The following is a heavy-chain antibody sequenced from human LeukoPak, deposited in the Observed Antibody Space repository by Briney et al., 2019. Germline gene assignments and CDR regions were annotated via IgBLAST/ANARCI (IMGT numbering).Heavy chain of an antibody. D-gene: IGHD2-8*01. J-gene: IGHJ4*02. CDR3: ARDLNRYCTNGLCYTGLDY. CDR1: GGSISSYY. V-gene: IGHV4-4*07. CDR2: IYTSGST. Sequence: SETLSLTCTVSGGSISSYYWSWIRQPAGKGLEWIGRIYTSGSTNYNPSLKSRVTMSVDTSKNQFSLKLSSVTAADTAVYYCARDLNRYCTNGLCYTGLDYWGQGTLVTVSS.